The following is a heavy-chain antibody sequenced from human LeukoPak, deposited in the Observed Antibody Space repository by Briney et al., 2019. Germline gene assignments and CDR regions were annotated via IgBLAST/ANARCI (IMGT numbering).Heavy chain of an antibody. Sequence: SETLSLTCTVSGGSITSYYWSWIRQPPGKGLEWIGHFFSSGTTYYNPSLKSRVTMSVDTSTNQFSLNLSSVTAADSALYYCATVGSGSYRDWGQGTLVTVSS. CDR2: FFSSGTT. J-gene: IGHJ4*02. CDR3: ATVGSGSYRD. CDR1: GGSITSYY. V-gene: IGHV4-4*07. D-gene: IGHD1-26*01.